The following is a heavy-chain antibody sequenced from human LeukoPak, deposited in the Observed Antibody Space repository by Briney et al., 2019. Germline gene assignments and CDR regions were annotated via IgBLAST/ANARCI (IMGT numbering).Heavy chain of an antibody. CDR3: AKSNGYGLVDI. CDR1: GGSISSYY. J-gene: IGHJ3*02. V-gene: IGHV4-39*07. CDR2: VYNTGST. D-gene: IGHD3-10*01. Sequence: SETLSLTCTVSGGSISSYYWSWIRQTPGKGLEWIGSVYNTGSTDYNPSLKSRVTISLDTSRNQFSLKLNSVTAADTAVYYCAKSNGYGLVDIWGQGTMVTVSS.